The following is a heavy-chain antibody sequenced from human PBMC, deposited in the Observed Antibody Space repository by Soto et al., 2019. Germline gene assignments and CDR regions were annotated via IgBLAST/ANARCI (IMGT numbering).Heavy chain of an antibody. CDR3: EKVSPEINWNDFDY. J-gene: IGHJ4*02. D-gene: IGHD1-1*01. CDR1: GFTFNTYA. Sequence: GGSLRLSCAASGFTFNTYAMSWVRQAPGKGLEWVSIISGSGDTTFYADSVKGRFTISRDNSKNTLYLQMNSLRAEDTALYHCEKVSPEINWNDFDYWDQGTPVTVSS. CDR2: ISGSGDTT. V-gene: IGHV3-23*01.